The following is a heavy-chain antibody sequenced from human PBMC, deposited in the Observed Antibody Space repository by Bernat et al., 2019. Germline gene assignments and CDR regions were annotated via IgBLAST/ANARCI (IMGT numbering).Heavy chain of an antibody. Sequence: QVQLVQSGAEVKKPGASVKVSCKASGYTFTGYYMHLVRQAPGQGLELMGWINPNSGGTNYAQKCQGWVTMTRETSISTAYMELSRLRSDDTAVYYCARSYYDSSGSQKGPNYYYYGMDVWGQGTTVTVSS. D-gene: IGHD3-22*01. CDR3: ARSYYDSSGSQKGPNYYYYGMDV. CDR1: GYTFTGYY. V-gene: IGHV1-2*04. CDR2: INPNSGGT. J-gene: IGHJ6*02.